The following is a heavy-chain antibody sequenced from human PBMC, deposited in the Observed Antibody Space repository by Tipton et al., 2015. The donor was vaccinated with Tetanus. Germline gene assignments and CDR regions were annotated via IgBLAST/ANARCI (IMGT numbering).Heavy chain of an antibody. CDR2: VSSSGNS. D-gene: IGHD2-2*01. V-gene: IGHV4-4*07. J-gene: IGHJ4*02. CDR1: GGSVSSYY. CDR3: ARGWSECSSWSCSPFDS. Sequence: GLVKPSETLSLTCTVSGGSVSSYYWTWFRQPPGKRLEWIGFVSSSGNSNYSPSLTGRVSMSLDTSKQQFSLSLTPATAADTAVYYCARGWSECSSWSCSPFDSWGQGTLVTVSS.